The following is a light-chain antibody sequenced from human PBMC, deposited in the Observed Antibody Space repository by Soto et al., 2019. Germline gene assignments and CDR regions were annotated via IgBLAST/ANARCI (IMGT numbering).Light chain of an antibody. CDR3: QQRRSWPIT. CDR2: DAS. Sequence: EIVLTQSPATLSLSPGERATLSCRASQSLDSYLAWYQQKPGQAPRLLIYDASNRATGVPARFSGSGSGTDFTLTITSLEPEDFAVYYGQQRRSWPITFGGGTKVEIK. J-gene: IGKJ4*01. V-gene: IGKV3-11*01. CDR1: QSLDSY.